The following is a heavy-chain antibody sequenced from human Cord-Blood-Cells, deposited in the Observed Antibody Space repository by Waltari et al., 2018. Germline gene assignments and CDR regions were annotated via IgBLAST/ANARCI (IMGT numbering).Heavy chain of an antibody. V-gene: IGHV1-24*01. J-gene: IGHJ3*02. D-gene: IGHD6-13*01. Sequence: QVQLVQSGAEVKKPGASVKGSCKDSGYTLTELSMHRVRKAPGKGIEWMGGFDPEDGETIYAQKFQGRVTMTEDTSTDTAYMELSSLRSEDTAVYYCATVSYSSSWYAFDIWGQGTMVTVSS. CDR2: FDPEDGET. CDR3: ATVSYSSSWYAFDI. CDR1: GYTLTELS.